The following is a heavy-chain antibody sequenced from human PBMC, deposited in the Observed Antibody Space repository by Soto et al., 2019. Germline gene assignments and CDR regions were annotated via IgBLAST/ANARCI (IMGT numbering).Heavy chain of an antibody. V-gene: IGHV3-30-3*01. CDR3: ARVSALRAFDP. CDR2: TSYDGSNK. J-gene: IGHJ5*02. D-gene: IGHD2-15*01. Sequence: QVQLVESGGGVVQPGRSLRLSCAASGFIFSSYALHWVRQAPGKGLEWVALTSYDGSNKYYADSVKGRFTISRDNSKNTLYLQMNSLRAEDTAVYYCARVSALRAFDPWGQGTLVTVSS. CDR1: GFIFSSYA.